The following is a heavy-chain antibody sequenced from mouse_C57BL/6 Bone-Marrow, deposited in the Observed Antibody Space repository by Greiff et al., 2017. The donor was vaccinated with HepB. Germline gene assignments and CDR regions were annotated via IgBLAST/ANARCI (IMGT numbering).Heavy chain of an antibody. V-gene: IGHV5-9-1*02. D-gene: IGHD2-1*01. CDR3: TRDERIWSIYYGNYFYAMDY. J-gene: IGHJ4*01. CDR2: ISSGGDYI. Sequence: EVKLMESGEGLVKPGGSLKLSCAASGFTFSSYAMSWVRQTPEKRLEWVAYISSGGDYISYADTVKGRFTISRDNARNTLYLQMSSLKSEDTAMYYCTRDERIWSIYYGNYFYAMDYWGQGTSVTVSS. CDR1: GFTFSSYA.